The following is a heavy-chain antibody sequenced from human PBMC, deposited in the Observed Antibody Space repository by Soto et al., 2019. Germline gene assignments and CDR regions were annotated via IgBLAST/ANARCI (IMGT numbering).Heavy chain of an antibody. D-gene: IGHD2-2*01. CDR3: ARQLYCSSTSCPARANWFDP. Sequence: PRESLKISCKGSGYRFTSYWISWVRQMPGKGLEWMGRIDPSDSYTNYSPSFQGHVTISADKSISTAYLQWSSLKASDTAMYYCARQLYCSSTSCPARANWFDPWGQGTLVTVSS. J-gene: IGHJ5*02. CDR1: GYRFTSYW. CDR2: IDPSDSYT. V-gene: IGHV5-10-1*01.